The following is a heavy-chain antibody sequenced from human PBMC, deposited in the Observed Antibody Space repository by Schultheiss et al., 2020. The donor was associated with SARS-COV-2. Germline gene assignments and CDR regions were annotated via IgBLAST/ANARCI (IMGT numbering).Heavy chain of an antibody. J-gene: IGHJ4*02. CDR3: AKDRHYYYDSSGHDY. CDR2: VSGSGDSR. CDR1: GFTFSSYW. Sequence: GGSLRLSCAASGFTFSSYWMHWVRQAPGKGLEWVSTVSGSGDSRYYADSVKGRFTISRDNSKNTLYLQMNSLRAEDTAVYYCAKDRHYYYDSSGHDYWGQGTLVTVSS. D-gene: IGHD3-22*01. V-gene: IGHV3-23*01.